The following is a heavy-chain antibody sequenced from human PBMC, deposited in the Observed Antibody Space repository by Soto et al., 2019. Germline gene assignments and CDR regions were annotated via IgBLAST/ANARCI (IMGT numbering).Heavy chain of an antibody. D-gene: IGHD4-17*01. Sequence: QVQLQESGPGLVKPSQTLSLTCTVSGGSISSGDYYWSWIRQPPGKGLEWIGYIYYSGSTYYNPSLKSRVTISVDTSKNQFSLKLSSVTAADTAVYYCARDKSRVTTSRKYYYGMDVWGQGTTVTVSS. J-gene: IGHJ6*02. CDR1: GGSISSGDYY. CDR2: IYYSGST. V-gene: IGHV4-30-4*01. CDR3: ARDKSRVTTSRKYYYGMDV.